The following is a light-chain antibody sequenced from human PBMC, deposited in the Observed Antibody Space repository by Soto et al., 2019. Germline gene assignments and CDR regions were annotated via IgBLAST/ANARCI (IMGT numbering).Light chain of an antibody. CDR3: QDYGSSPQT. CDR2: AAS. CDR1: QRISSND. V-gene: IGKV3-20*01. J-gene: IGKJ1*01. Sequence: DIVLTQSPGTLSLSPGERATLSCRASQRISSNDLGWYQQKPGQAPRLLIYAASSRATGIPDRFSGSGSGTDFTLTISRLEPEDFAVYYCQDYGSSPQTFGQGTKVEI.